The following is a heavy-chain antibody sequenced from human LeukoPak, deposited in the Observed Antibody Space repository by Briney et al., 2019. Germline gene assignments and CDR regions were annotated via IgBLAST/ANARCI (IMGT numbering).Heavy chain of an antibody. CDR1: GGSISSSSYY. J-gene: IGHJ5*02. Sequence: SETLSLTCTVSGGSISSSSYYWGWIRQPPGKGLEWIGSIYYSGSTYYNPSLKSRVTISVDRSKNQFSLKLSSVTAADTAVYYCARGGTLLWFGELLFDNWFDPWGQGTLVTVSS. V-gene: IGHV4-39*07. CDR3: ARGGTLLWFGELLFDNWFDP. CDR2: IYYSGST. D-gene: IGHD3-10*01.